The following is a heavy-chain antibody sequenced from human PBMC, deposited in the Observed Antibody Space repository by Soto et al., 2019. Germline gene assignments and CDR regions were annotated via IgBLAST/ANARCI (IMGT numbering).Heavy chain of an antibody. V-gene: IGHV3-15*01. CDR3: ASGTGKSDFDY. Sequence: GGSLRLSCAASGLSFTDAWMSWVRQAPGKGLEWVGRIKSKTEAATRDFAAPVKGRFAISRDDSKNTVFLQMNSLKIEDSGVYYCASGTGKSDFDYWGLGILVTSPQ. CDR2: IKSKTEAATR. D-gene: IGHD2-2*01. J-gene: IGHJ4*02. CDR1: GLSFTDAW.